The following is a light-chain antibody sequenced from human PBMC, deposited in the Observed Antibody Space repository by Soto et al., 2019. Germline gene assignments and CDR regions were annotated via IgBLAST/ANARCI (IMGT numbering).Light chain of an antibody. CDR2: DNQ. CDR3: GTWDSSLTIGVI. Sequence: QSVLTQPPSVSAAPGQTVSISCSGSSSNVGKNFVSWYQHVPGKAPKLLIYDNQKRPSGIPDRFSASKSGTSATLDITGLQTGDEADYYCGTWDSSLTIGVIFGGGTQLTVL. J-gene: IGLJ2*01. CDR1: SSNVGKNF. V-gene: IGLV1-51*01.